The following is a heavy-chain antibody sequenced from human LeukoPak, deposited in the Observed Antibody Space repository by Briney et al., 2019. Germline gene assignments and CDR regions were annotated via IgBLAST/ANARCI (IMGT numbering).Heavy chain of an antibody. Sequence: GGSLRLSCAAPGFIFDNYGIHGVRQAPGKGLEWLAVISSDGSKRSYRDSVKGRFTISRDNSKNTLYLQMNNLRGDDTSVYYCARAEREGGSPFGFDIWGQGTMVIVSS. D-gene: IGHD1-26*01. CDR3: ARAEREGGSPFGFDI. CDR2: ISSDGSKR. CDR1: GFIFDNYG. J-gene: IGHJ3*02. V-gene: IGHV3-30*03.